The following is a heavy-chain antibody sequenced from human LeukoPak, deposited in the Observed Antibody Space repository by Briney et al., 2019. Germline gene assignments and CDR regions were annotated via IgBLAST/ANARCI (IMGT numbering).Heavy chain of an antibody. D-gene: IGHD6-6*01. Sequence: SETLSLTCTVSGGSISSGDYYWSWIRPPPGKGLEWIGYIYYSGSTYYNPSLKSRVTISVDTSKNQFSLKLSSVTAADTAVYYCARELPTFEYFDYWGQGTLVTVSS. CDR2: IYYSGST. CDR1: GGSISSGDYY. V-gene: IGHV4-30-4*08. J-gene: IGHJ4*02. CDR3: ARELPTFEYFDY.